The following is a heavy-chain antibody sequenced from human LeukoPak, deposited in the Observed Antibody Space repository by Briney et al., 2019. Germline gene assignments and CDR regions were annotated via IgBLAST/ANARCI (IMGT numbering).Heavy chain of an antibody. J-gene: IGHJ5*02. V-gene: IGHV1-46*03. Sequence: ASVKVSCKASGYTSTSYYMHWVRQAPGQGLEWMGIINPSGGSTSYAQKFQGRVTMTRDTSTSTVYMELSSLRSEDTAVYYCARAFSLNWFDPWGQGTLVTVSS. D-gene: IGHD3-3*01. CDR2: INPSGGST. CDR3: ARAFSLNWFDP. CDR1: GYTSTSYY.